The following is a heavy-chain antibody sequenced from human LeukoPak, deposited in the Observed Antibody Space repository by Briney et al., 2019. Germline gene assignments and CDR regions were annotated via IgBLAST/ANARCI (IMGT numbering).Heavy chain of an antibody. CDR3: AGSMITFGGLHYYGMDV. CDR1: GYTFTSYG. Sequence: VASVKVSCKASGYTFTSYGISWVRQAPGQGLEWMGWISAYNGNTNYAQKLQGRVTMTTDTSTSTAYMELRSLRSDDTAVYYCAGSMITFGGLHYYGMDVWGQGTTVTVSS. V-gene: IGHV1-18*01. D-gene: IGHD3-16*01. CDR2: ISAYNGNT. J-gene: IGHJ6*02.